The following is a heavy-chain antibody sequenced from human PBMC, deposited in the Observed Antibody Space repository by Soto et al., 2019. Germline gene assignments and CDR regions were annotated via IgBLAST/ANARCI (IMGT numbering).Heavy chain of an antibody. CDR2: IGYDGNNK. D-gene: IGHD1-1*01. V-gene: IGHV3-33*01. J-gene: IGHJ3*02. CDR1: GFSFTTYV. Sequence: QVQLVESGGGWVQPGRSLRLSCEATGFSFTTYVMHWVRQAPGKGLEWVAVIGYDGNNKYYADSVEGRFTISRDNSKNTVYLQMKSLRGDDTAVYYCARVGVTGIVGIFGSPLDIWGQGIVVTVSS. CDR3: ARVGVTGIVGIFGSPLDI.